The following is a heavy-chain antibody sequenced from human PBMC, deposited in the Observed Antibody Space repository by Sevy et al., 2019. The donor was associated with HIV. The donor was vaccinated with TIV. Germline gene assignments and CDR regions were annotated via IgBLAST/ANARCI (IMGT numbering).Heavy chain of an antibody. Sequence: GGSLRLSCAATAFTFSSYDMHWVRQVAGKGLEWVSSIGLSGDTYFAGSVKGRFTISSDNVKNYLYLQMSSLRAGDTAVYYCARETAADAFDVWGQGTLVTVSS. D-gene: IGHD6-13*01. CDR2: IGLSGDT. CDR3: ARETAADAFDV. CDR1: AFTFSSYD. J-gene: IGHJ3*01. V-gene: IGHV3-13*01.